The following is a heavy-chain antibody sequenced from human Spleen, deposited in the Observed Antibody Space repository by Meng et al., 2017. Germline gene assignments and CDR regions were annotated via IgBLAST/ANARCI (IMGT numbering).Heavy chain of an antibody. V-gene: IGHV4-34*01. CDR2: SNHSGAT. CDR3: ARRHLYDYWSGSTPFDY. D-gene: IGHD3-3*01. CDR1: GGSFSDYS. J-gene: IGHJ4*02. Sequence: WGTGLLRPSETLPLTCGFSGGSFSDYSWSWIRQPPGKGREWIGESNHSGATNYNPSLKSRVTISVATSKNQWSLKLNSVTSAETAIYYCARRHLYDYWSGSTPFDYWGQGTLVTVSS.